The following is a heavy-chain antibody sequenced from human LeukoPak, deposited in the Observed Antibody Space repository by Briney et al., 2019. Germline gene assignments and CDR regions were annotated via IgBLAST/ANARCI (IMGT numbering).Heavy chain of an antibody. CDR1: GGSITSSSYY. J-gene: IGHJ4*02. CDR2: IYYTGGT. Sequence: SETLSLTCSVSGGSITSSSYYWGWIRQPPEKGLEWIGSIYYTGGTYYNPSLKSRVTISVDTSKNQFSLKLSSVTAADTAVYYCARRQQQLGIDYWGQGTLVTVSS. D-gene: IGHD6-13*01. V-gene: IGHV4-39*01. CDR3: ARRQQQLGIDY.